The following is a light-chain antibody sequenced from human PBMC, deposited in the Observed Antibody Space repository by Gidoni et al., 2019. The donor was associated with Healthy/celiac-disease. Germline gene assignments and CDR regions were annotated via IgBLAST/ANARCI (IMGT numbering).Light chain of an antibody. J-gene: IGKJ1*01. Sequence: DVVLTQSLLPLLVTPGEPASISCRSSQRLLHSNGYNYLDWYLQKPGQSPQLLIYLGSNRASGVPDRFSGSGSGTDFTLKISRVEAEDVGVYYCMQALQTPPTFGQXTKVEIK. CDR2: LGS. CDR1: QRLLHSNGYNY. V-gene: IGKV2-28*01. CDR3: MQALQTPPT.